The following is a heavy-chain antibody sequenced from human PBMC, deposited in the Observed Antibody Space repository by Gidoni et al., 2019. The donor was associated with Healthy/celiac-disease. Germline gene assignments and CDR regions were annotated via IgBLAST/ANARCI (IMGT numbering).Heavy chain of an antibody. CDR1: GFTFSSYG. CDR3: AREPASSGWYYFDY. Sequence: QVQLVESGGGVVQPGRSRRRSWAASGFTFSSYGMHWVRQAPGKGLEWVAVIWYDGSKKYYADSVKGRFTISRANSKNTLYLQMNSLRAEATAVYSCAREPASSGWYYFDYWGQGTLVTVSS. CDR2: IWYDGSKK. D-gene: IGHD6-19*01. V-gene: IGHV3-33*01. J-gene: IGHJ4*02.